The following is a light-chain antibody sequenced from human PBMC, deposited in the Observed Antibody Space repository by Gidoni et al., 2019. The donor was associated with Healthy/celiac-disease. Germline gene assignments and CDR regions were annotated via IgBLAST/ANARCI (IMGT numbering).Light chain of an antibody. V-gene: IGKV3-20*01. CDR2: GAS. J-gene: IGKJ4*01. CDR1: QSVSSIY. CDR3: QQYGSSLLT. Sequence: ETVLTQSPGTLSLSPGERATLSCRASQSVSSIYLAWYQQKPGHAPRLLIYGASSMATGIPDRFSGSGSGTDFTLTISRLEPEDFAVYYCQQYGSSLLTFGGGTKVEIK.